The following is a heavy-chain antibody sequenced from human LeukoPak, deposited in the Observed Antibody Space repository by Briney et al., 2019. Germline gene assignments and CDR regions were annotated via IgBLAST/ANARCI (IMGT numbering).Heavy chain of an antibody. J-gene: IGHJ4*02. Sequence: PGGSLRLSCAASGFTISNYAIHWVRQAPGKGLEWVAVISYDGSHKSYADSVKGRFTISRDNSRSILYLQMNSLRPEDTAVYSCARSFFQWNYGSCLDSWGQGTLVTVSS. V-gene: IGHV3-30*04. D-gene: IGHD1-7*01. CDR1: GFTISNYA. CDR3: ARSFFQWNYGSCLDS. CDR2: ISYDGSHK.